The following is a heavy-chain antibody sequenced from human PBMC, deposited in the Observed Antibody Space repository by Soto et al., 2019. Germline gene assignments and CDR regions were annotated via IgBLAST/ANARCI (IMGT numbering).Heavy chain of an antibody. CDR2: INHSGST. D-gene: IGHD1-26*01. CDR3: ARGHRRRVFSYDY. Sequence: QVQLQQWGAGLLKPSETLSLTCAVYGGSFSGYYWSWIRQPPGKGLEWIGEINHSGSTNYNPSLRRRVTLSVDTSKNQFSLKLSSVTAADTAVYYCARGHRRRVFSYDYWGQGTMVTVSS. V-gene: IGHV4-34*01. CDR1: GGSFSGYY. J-gene: IGHJ4*02.